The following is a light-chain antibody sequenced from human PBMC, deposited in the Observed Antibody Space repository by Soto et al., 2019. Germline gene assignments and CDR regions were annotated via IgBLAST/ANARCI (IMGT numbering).Light chain of an antibody. Sequence: DIQMTQSPSSLSASVGDRVTITCRAGQIIIRFLNWYQQKPGKAPKLLIFAASTLQSGVPSRFSGSGSGTDFTLTISSLEPEDFATYYCQQTYTTPLTFGGGTKVDIK. J-gene: IGKJ4*01. V-gene: IGKV1-39*01. CDR3: QQTYTTPLT. CDR2: AAS. CDR1: QIIIRF.